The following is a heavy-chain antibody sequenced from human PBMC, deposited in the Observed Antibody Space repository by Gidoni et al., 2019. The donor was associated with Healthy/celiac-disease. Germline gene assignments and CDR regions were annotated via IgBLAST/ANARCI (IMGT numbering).Heavy chain of an antibody. V-gene: IGHV4-59*01. Sequence: QVQLQASGPGLVKPSETLSLTCPVSGVSISRYYRSWIRQPPGKGLAWIGYIYYSGSTNYNPSLKSRVTISVDTSKNQFSLKLSSVTAADTAVYYCAGEYCTNGVCYGDYYYYGMDVWGQGTTVTVSS. CDR2: IYYSGST. CDR3: AGEYCTNGVCYGDYYYYGMDV. D-gene: IGHD2-8*01. J-gene: IGHJ6*02. CDR1: GVSISRYY.